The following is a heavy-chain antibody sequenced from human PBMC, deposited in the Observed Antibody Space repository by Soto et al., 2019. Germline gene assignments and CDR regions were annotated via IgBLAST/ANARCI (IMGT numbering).Heavy chain of an antibody. V-gene: IGHV3-23*01. Sequence: EVQLLESGGGLVQPGGSLRLSCVGSGFTFGSSAMSWVRQAPGRGLEWVSGINYSGTSTYYADSVKGRFTISRDNSENTLYLQMNSLGVEDTALYYCAKGKPNWSRLTHYFDLWGRGTLVTVSS. CDR1: GFTFGSSA. CDR2: INYSGTST. D-gene: IGHD1-1*01. CDR3: AKGKPNWSRLTHYFDL. J-gene: IGHJ2*01.